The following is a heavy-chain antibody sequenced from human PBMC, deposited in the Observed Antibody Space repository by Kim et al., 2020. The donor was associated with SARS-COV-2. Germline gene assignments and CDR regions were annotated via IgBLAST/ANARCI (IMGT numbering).Heavy chain of an antibody. Sequence: GGSLRLSCVASDFTVSRNFMSWVRQAPGKGLEWVSLFYSGGRADYADSVKGRFTASTDSSRNTLYLQMNSLRADDTAVYYCARHGPFCSGSICYFDTWGRGTLVTVSS. V-gene: IGHV3-53*01. CDR3: ARHGPFCSGSICYFDT. J-gene: IGHJ4*02. CDR1: DFTVSRNF. CDR2: FYSGGRA. D-gene: IGHD6-25*01.